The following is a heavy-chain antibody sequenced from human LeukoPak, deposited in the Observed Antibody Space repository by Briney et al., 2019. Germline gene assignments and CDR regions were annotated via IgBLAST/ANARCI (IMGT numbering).Heavy chain of an antibody. Sequence: PGGSLRLSCAASGFTFSSYAMSWVRQAPGKGLEWVSAISGSGGSTYYADSVKGRFTISRDNSKNTLYLKMNRLGAEATAVYYCAKGGGLRGGYFDYWGQGTLVTVSS. CDR1: GFTFSSYA. J-gene: IGHJ4*02. D-gene: IGHD3-16*01. CDR3: AKGGGLRGGYFDY. CDR2: ISGSGGST. V-gene: IGHV3-23*01.